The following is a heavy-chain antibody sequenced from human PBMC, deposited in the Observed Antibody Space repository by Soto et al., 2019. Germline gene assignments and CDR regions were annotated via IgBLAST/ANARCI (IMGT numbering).Heavy chain of an antibody. CDR3: ARVLYYYDSSGYPKPDYYYYGMDV. D-gene: IGHD3-22*01. J-gene: IGHJ6*02. CDR2: ISSSGSTI. Sequence: GSLRLSCAASGFTFSDYYMSWIRQAPGKGLEWVSYISSSGSTIYYADSVKGRFTISRDNAKNSLYLQMNSLRAEDTAVYYCARVLYYYDSSGYPKPDYYYYGMDVWGQGTTVTVSS. V-gene: IGHV3-11*01. CDR1: GFTFSDYY.